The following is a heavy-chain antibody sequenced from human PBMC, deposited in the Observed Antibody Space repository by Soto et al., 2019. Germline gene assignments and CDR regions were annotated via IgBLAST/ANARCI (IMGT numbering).Heavy chain of an antibody. CDR3: ARHPGIAAHFDF. CDR2: IYYRGSA. V-gene: IGHV4-39*01. CDR1: GGSISSSSHY. D-gene: IGHD6-13*01. Sequence: SETLSLTCSVSGGSISSSSHYWGWIRQSPGKGLDWVGSIYYRGSAYYNPSLKSRVTISVDTSKNQFSLKLRSVTAADTSVYYCARHPGIAAHFDFWGQGTLATVSS. J-gene: IGHJ4*02.